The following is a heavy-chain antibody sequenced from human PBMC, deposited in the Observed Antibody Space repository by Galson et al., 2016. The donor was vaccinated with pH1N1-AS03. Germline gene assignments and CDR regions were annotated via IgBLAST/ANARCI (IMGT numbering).Heavy chain of an antibody. V-gene: IGHV3-11*01. CDR1: GFSLTDHY. Sequence: SLRLSCAASGFSLTDHYINWIRQAPGKGLEWVAHISSGGEAIFYADSVKGRFTTSRDNAKSSVYLQIHSLRADDTAVYYCATTDGYNSYFDYWGQGTLVTVSP. CDR2: ISSGGEAI. D-gene: IGHD5-24*01. CDR3: ATTDGYNSYFDY. J-gene: IGHJ4*02.